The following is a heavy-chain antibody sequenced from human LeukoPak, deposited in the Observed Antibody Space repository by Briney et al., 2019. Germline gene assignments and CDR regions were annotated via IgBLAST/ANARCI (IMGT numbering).Heavy chain of an antibody. V-gene: IGHV1-2*02. Sequence: GASVKVSCKASGYTFTGYYMHWVRQAPGQGLEWMGWINPNSGGTNYAQKFQGRVTMTRDTSISTAYMELSRLRSDDTAVYYCARVISSGWYSDYMDVWGKGTTVTISS. CDR2: INPNSGGT. D-gene: IGHD6-19*01. J-gene: IGHJ6*03. CDR3: ARVISSGWYSDYMDV. CDR1: GYTFTGYY.